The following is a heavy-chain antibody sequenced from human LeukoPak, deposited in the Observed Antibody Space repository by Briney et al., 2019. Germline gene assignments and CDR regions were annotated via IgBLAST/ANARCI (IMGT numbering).Heavy chain of an antibody. CDR3: AKAGLGYCSSTSCAVGIDY. CDR1: GFTFSDYG. V-gene: IGHV3-30*18. Sequence: GGSLRLSCAASGFTFSDYGMHWVRQAPGKGLEWVAVVSYDGNRKFYADSVKGRFTISRDNSKSTLYLQMNSLRAEDTAVYYCAKAGLGYCSSTSCAVGIDYWGQGTLVTVSS. CDR2: VSYDGNRK. D-gene: IGHD2-2*01. J-gene: IGHJ4*02.